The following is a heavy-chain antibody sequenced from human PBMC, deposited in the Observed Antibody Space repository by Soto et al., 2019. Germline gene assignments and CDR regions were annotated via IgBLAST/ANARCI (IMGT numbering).Heavy chain of an antibody. CDR1: GFSLSNARMG. CDR2: IFSNDEK. J-gene: IGHJ5*02. Sequence: QVTLKESGPVLVKPTETLTLTCTVSGFSLSNARMGVSWIRQPPGKALEWLAHIFSNDEKSYSTSLKSRLTISKDTSKSQVVLTMTNMDPVDTATYYCARMGDEGSGSLSWFDPWGQGTLVTVSS. CDR3: ARMGDEGSGSLSWFDP. V-gene: IGHV2-26*01. D-gene: IGHD3-10*01.